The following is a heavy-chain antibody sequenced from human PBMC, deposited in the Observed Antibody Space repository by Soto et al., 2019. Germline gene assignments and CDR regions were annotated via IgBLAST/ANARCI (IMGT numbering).Heavy chain of an antibody. CDR1: GFTFSTYA. CDR2: ISSSGDGT. Sequence: LRLSCAASGFTFSTYAMTWVRQAPGKGLEWVSMISSSGDGTYYEDSVKGRFTISRDNSRNTLNLQMNSLRAEDTAVYYCAKNGDFWSWGMDVWGQGTTVTVSS. J-gene: IGHJ6*02. D-gene: IGHD3-3*01. CDR3: AKNGDFWSWGMDV. V-gene: IGHV3-23*01.